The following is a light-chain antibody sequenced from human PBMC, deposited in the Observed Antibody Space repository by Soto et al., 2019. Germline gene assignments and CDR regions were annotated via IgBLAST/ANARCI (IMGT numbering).Light chain of an antibody. V-gene: IGLV2-11*01. CDR2: DVS. CDR1: SSDVGGYNY. J-gene: IGLJ2*01. CDR3: CSYAGSYTYVV. Sequence: QSVLTQPRSVSGSLGQSVTISCTGTSSDVGGYNYVSWYQQHPGKAPKLIIYDVSEWPSGVPDRFSGSKSGNTASLTISGLQAEDEADYCCCSYAGSYTYVVFGGGTQLTVL.